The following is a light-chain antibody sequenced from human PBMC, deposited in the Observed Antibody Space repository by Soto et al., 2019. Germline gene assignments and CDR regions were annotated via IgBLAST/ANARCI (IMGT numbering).Light chain of an antibody. CDR3: QQYNTWPRT. CDR2: AAS. J-gene: IGKJ1*01. V-gene: IGKV3-15*01. CDR1: QSVSTN. Sequence: PGERATLSCRASQSVSTNLAWYQQKLGQAPRLLIYAASTRATGIPARFSGSGSGTEFTLTISSLQSEDFAIYYCQQYNTWPRTFGQGTKVDI.